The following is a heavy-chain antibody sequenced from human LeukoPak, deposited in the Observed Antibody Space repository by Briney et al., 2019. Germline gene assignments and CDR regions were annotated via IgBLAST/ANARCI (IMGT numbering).Heavy chain of an antibody. Sequence: GESLKISCKGSGYSFTSYWIGWVRQMPGKGLEWMGIIYPGDSDTRYSPSFQGQVTISADKSISTAYLQWSSLKASDTAMYYCARRAGGSSTSRGAFDIWGQGTMVTVSS. CDR2: IYPGDSDT. J-gene: IGHJ3*02. CDR1: GYSFTSYW. CDR3: ARRAGGSSTSRGAFDI. V-gene: IGHV5-51*01. D-gene: IGHD2-2*01.